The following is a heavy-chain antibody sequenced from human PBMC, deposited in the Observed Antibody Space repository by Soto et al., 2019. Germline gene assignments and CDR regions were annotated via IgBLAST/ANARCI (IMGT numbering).Heavy chain of an antibody. V-gene: IGHV1-69*13. D-gene: IGHD4-17*01. CDR3: ARGPANYGGNSGSVYNWFDP. CDR1: GGTFSSYA. Sequence: RASVKVSCKASGGTFSSYAISWVRQAPGQGLEWMGGIIPIFGTANYAQKFQGRVTITADESTSTAYMELSSLRSEDTAVYYCARGPANYGGNSGSVYNWFDPWGQGTLVTVSS. J-gene: IGHJ5*02. CDR2: IIPIFGTA.